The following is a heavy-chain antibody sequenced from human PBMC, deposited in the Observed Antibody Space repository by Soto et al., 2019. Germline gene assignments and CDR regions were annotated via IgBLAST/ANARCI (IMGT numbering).Heavy chain of an antibody. Sequence: QVQLVQSGAEVKKPGSSVKVSCKASGGTFSSYTISWVRQAPGQGLEWMGRIIPILGIANYAQKFQGRVTITADKSTSTAYMELSSLRSEDTAVYYCAFDMVRGVIFDYWGQGTLVTVSS. CDR1: GGTFSSYT. D-gene: IGHD3-10*01. J-gene: IGHJ4*02. V-gene: IGHV1-69*02. CDR3: AFDMVRGVIFDY. CDR2: IIPILGIA.